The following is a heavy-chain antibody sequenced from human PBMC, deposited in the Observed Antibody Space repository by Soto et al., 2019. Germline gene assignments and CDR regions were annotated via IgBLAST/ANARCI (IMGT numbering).Heavy chain of an antibody. CDR1: GFTFSSYA. V-gene: IGHV3-30*04. CDR3: ARDWATVTTDYYYSMDV. D-gene: IGHD4-17*01. Sequence: QVQLVESGGGVVQPGRSLRLSCAASGFTFSSYAMHWVRQGPGKGLEWVAVISHDGRNKYYVDSVQGRFTISRDTYKNTLYLEMNSLRTEDTAVYYCARDWATVTTDYYYSMDVWGQGTTVTVSS. CDR2: ISHDGRNK. J-gene: IGHJ6*02.